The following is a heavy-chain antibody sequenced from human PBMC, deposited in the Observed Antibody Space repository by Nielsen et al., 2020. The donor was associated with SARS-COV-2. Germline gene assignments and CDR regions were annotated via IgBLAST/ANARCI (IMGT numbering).Heavy chain of an antibody. Sequence: SETLSLTCTFSGGSISSYYWSWIRQHPGKGLEWIGYIYYSGSTYYNPSLKSRVTISVDTSKNQFSLKLSSVTAADTAVYYCARHPRITIFGVVIIGWFDPWGQGTLVTVSS. CDR3: ARHPRITIFGVVIIGWFDP. J-gene: IGHJ5*02. CDR1: GGSISSYY. D-gene: IGHD3-3*01. V-gene: IGHV4-59*01. CDR2: IYYSGST.